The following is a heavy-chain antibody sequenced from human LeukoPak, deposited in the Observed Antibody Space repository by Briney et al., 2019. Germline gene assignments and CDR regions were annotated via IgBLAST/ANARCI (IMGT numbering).Heavy chain of an antibody. Sequence: SETLSLTCTVSGGSISNYYWSWIRQAPGKGLEWLGYIYYSGTTKYNPSLISRVTISVDTSKNQFSLRLSSVAAGDTAVYYCARHGGSYFYYWGQGTLVTVSS. CDR2: IYYSGTT. D-gene: IGHD1-26*01. V-gene: IGHV4-59*08. J-gene: IGHJ4*02. CDR3: ARHGGSYFYY. CDR1: GGSISNYY.